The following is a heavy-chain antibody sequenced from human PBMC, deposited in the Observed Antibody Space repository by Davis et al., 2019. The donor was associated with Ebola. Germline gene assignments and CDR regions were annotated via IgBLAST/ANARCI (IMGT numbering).Heavy chain of an antibody. CDR3: ARDSRIAVAGYYFDY. J-gene: IGHJ4*02. Sequence: ASVKVSCKASGYTFTSYYMHWVRQAPGQGLEWMGIINPSGGSTSYAQKFQGRVTMTRDTSTSTVYMELSSLRSEDTAVYYCARDSRIAVAGYYFDYWGQGTLVTVSS. CDR1: GYTFTSYY. CDR2: INPSGGST. D-gene: IGHD6-19*01. V-gene: IGHV1-46*01.